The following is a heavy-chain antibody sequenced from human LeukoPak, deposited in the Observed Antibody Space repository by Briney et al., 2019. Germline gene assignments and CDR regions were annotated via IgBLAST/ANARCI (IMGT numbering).Heavy chain of an antibody. V-gene: IGHV1-24*01. D-gene: IGHD6-13*01. CDR2: FDPEDGET. Sequence: ASVKVSCKVSGYTLTELSMHWVRQAPGKGLEWMGGFDPEDGETIYAQKFQGRVTMTEDTSTDTAYMELSSLRSEDTAVYYCARVVLSWYLYLPWFDPWGQGTLVTVSS. J-gene: IGHJ5*02. CDR3: ARVVLSWYLYLPWFDP. CDR1: GYTLTELS.